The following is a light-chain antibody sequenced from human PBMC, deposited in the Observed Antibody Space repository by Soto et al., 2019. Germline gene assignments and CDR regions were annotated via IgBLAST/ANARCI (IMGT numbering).Light chain of an antibody. J-gene: IGLJ1*01. V-gene: IGLV2-8*01. CDR3: SSYAGSNTPYV. CDR2: EVD. CDR1: SSDVGAYKY. Sequence: QSALTHPPSASGSPGQSFTISCTGTSSDVGAYKYVSWYQQHPGKAPKLMIYEVDKRPSGVPDRFSGSKSGNTASLTVSGLQAEDEADYYCSSYAGSNTPYVFGTGTKVTVL.